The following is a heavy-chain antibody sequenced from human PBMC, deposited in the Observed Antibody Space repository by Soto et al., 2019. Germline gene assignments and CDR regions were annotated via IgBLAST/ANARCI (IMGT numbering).Heavy chain of an antibody. V-gene: IGHV4-39*01. D-gene: IGHD3-22*01. CDR2: IYYSGST. J-gene: IGHJ4*02. CDR3: ATEYYYDSSGYYKTGFDY. CDR1: GGSISRSSYY. Sequence: PSDTLSLTCTVSGGSISRSSYYWGWIRQPPGKGLEWIGSIYYSGSTYYNPSLKSRVTISVDTSKNQFSLKLSSVTAADTAVYYCATEYYYDSSGYYKTGFDYWGQGTLVTVSS.